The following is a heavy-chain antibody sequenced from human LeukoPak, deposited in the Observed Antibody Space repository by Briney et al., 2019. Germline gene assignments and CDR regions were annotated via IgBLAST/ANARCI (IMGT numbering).Heavy chain of an antibody. V-gene: IGHV4-59*01. D-gene: IGHD6-6*01. CDR2: IYYSGST. Sequence: SETLSLTCGVSGGFISSYYWSWIRQPPGKGLEWIGYIYYSGSTNYNPSLKSRVTISVDTSKNQFSLNLSSVTAADTAVYYCARDSRWDCSSFDYWGQGTLVTVSS. J-gene: IGHJ4*02. CDR1: GGFISSYY. CDR3: ARDSRWDCSSFDY.